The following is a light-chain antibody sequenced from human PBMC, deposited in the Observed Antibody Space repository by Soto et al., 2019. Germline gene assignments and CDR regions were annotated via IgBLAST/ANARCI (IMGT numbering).Light chain of an antibody. CDR2: EVS. V-gene: IGLV2-14*01. CDR3: SSYTSSSTLV. Sequence: QSALTQPASVSESPGQSITISCTGTSSDVGDFDCVSWYQQHPGKAPKLMIYEVSDRPSGVSNRFSGSKSGDTASLTISGLQAEDEADYYCSSYTSSSTLVFGGGTKLTVL. CDR1: SSDVGDFDC. J-gene: IGLJ2*01.